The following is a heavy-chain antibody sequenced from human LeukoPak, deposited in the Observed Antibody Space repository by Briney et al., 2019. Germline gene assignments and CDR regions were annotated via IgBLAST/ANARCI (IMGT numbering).Heavy chain of an antibody. J-gene: IGHJ4*02. CDR2: ISGSGGST. CDR1: GFTFSSYG. CDR3: ARGGVTTGVHFDY. D-gene: IGHD3-10*01. V-gene: IGHV3-23*01. Sequence: GGTLRLSCAASGFTFSSYGMSWVRQAPGKGLEWVSAISGSGGSTYYADSVKGRFTISRDNAKNSLYLQMNSLRAEDTAVYYCARGGVTTGVHFDYWGQGTLVTVSS.